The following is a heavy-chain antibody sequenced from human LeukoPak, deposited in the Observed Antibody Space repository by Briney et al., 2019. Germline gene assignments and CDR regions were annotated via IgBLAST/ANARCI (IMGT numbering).Heavy chain of an antibody. V-gene: IGHV1-69*06. D-gene: IGHD5-18*01. Sequence: SVKVSCKASGCTFSSYAISWGRQAPGQGLEWMGVIIPIFGTANYAQKFQGRVTITADKATSTAYMELSSLRSEDTAVYYCARDRGGYSYGHYYYYYMDVWGKGTTVTVSS. J-gene: IGHJ6*03. CDR3: ARDRGGYSYGHYYYYYMDV. CDR2: IIPIFGTA. CDR1: GCTFSSYA.